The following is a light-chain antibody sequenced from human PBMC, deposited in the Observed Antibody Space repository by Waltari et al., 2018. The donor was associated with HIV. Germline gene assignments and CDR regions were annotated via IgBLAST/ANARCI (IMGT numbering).Light chain of an antibody. V-gene: IGLV2-11*01. Sequence: QSALTQPRSVSGSPGQSVTISCTGISTDVGGYNFVSWYQQYPGKAPKLIIYGVNKRPSVVPDRFSVSQSGNTASLTISGLQAEDDGDYYCCSYTGSHTWVFGGGTKLAVL. CDR2: GVN. J-gene: IGLJ3*02. CDR1: STDVGGYNF. CDR3: CSYTGSHTWV.